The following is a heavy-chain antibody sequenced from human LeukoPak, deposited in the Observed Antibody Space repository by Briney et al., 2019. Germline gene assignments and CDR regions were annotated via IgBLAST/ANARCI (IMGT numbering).Heavy chain of an antibody. CDR2: INPNSGGT. CDR1: GYTFTGYY. D-gene: IGHD3-9*01. CDR3: ARDSDILTGYDYYYMDV. Sequence: GASVKVSCKASGYTFTGYYMHWVRQAPGQGLEWMGWINPNSGGTNYAQKFQGRVTMTRDTSISTAYMELSRLRSDDTAVYYCARDSDILTGYDYYYMDVWGKGTTVTISS. V-gene: IGHV1-2*02. J-gene: IGHJ6*03.